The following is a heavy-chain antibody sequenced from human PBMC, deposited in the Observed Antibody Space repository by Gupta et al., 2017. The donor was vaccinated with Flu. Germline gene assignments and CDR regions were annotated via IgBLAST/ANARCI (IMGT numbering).Heavy chain of an antibody. CDR3: ARVVDSDGPDWYLDL. J-gene: IGHJ2*01. D-gene: IGHD5-18*01. CDR1: GFTFSSYS. V-gene: IGHV3-48*02. Sequence: EMQLVESGGGLVQPGGSLRLSCAASGFTFSSYSMNWVRQAPGKGLEWVSHISSSSTTIYYADSGKGRFTISRDNAKNSLDLQMKSLREEETAVYYCARVVDSDGPDWYLDLGGRGTLVAVSS. CDR2: ISSSSTTI.